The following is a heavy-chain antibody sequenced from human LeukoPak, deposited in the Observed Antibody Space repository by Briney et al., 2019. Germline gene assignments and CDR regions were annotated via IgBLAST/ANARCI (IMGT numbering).Heavy chain of an antibody. J-gene: IGHJ6*03. D-gene: IGHD2-2*02. CDR1: GGSISSYY. CDR2: IYYSGST. CDR3: ASTTRPVVATIPYYYYYYMDV. V-gene: IGHV4-59*01. Sequence: SETLSLTCTVSGGSISSYYWSWIRQPPGKGLEWIGYIYYSGSTNYNPSLKSRVTISVDTSKNQFSLKLSSVTAADTAVYYCASTTRPVVATIPYYYYYYMDVWGKGTTVTVSS.